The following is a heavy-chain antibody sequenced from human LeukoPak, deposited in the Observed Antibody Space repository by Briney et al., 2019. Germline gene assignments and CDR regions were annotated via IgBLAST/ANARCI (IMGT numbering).Heavy chain of an antibody. V-gene: IGHV3-66*02. Sequence: GGSLRLSCAASGFTFSSYAMSWVRQAPGKGLEWVSVIYSGGSTYYADSVKGRFTISRDNSKNTLYLQMNSLRAEDTAVYYCARADKYSRNPMDVWGKGTTVTVSS. J-gene: IGHJ6*04. CDR2: IYSGGST. CDR1: GFTFSSYA. D-gene: IGHD6-6*01. CDR3: ARADKYSRNPMDV.